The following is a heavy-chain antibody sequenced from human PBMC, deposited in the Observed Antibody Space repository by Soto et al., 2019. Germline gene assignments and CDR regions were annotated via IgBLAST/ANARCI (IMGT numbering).Heavy chain of an antibody. Sequence: LSLTCTVSGGSISGYYWTWIRQAPGKGLEWIGYIYYSGSTNYNPSLKSRVTISVDTSKNQFSLKLRSVTAADTAVYYCARAFRGGDYWGQGTLVTVSS. CDR1: GGSISGYY. CDR2: IYYSGST. D-gene: IGHD3-10*01. J-gene: IGHJ4*02. CDR3: ARAFRGGDY. V-gene: IGHV4-59*01.